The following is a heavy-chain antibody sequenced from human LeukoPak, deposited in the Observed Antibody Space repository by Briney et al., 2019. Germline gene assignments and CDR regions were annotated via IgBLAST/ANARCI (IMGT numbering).Heavy chain of an antibody. D-gene: IGHD6-6*01. V-gene: IGHV3-23*01. CDR1: GFTFSSYA. J-gene: IGHJ4*02. CDR3: AVPSIVARLGDY. CDR2: ISGSGGST. Sequence: GGSLRLSCAASGFTFSSYAMSWVRQAPGKGLEWVSAISGSGGSTYYADSVKGRFTISRDNSKNTLYLQMNSLRAEDTAVYYCAVPSIVARLGDYWGQGTLVTVSS.